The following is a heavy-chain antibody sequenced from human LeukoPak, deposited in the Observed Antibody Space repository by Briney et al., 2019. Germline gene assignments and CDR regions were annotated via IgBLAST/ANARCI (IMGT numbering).Heavy chain of an antibody. CDR2: ISSNGGST. CDR3: ARVSSSWTLIDY. Sequence: GGSLRLSCAAYGFTFSSYAMHWVRQAPGKGLEYVSAISSNGGSTYYANSVKGGFTISRDNSKNTLYLQMGSLRAEDTAMYYCARVSSSWTLIDYWGQGTLVTVSS. V-gene: IGHV3-64*01. D-gene: IGHD6-13*01. CDR1: GFTFSSYA. J-gene: IGHJ4*02.